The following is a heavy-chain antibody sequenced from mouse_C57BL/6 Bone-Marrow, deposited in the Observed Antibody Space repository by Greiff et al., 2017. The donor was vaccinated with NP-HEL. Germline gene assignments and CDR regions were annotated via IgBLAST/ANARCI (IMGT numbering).Heavy chain of an antibody. CDR2: ISYDGSN. J-gene: IGHJ4*01. V-gene: IGHV3-6*01. CDR1: GYSITSGYY. D-gene: IGHD2-4*01. Sequence: EVKLQESGPGLVKPSQSLSLTCSVTGYSITSGYYWNWIRQFPGNKLEWMGYISYDGSNNYNPSLKNRISITRDTSKNQFFLKLNSVTTEDTATYYCARRYDYDLYYAMDYWGQGTSVTVSS. CDR3: ARRYDYDLYYAMDY.